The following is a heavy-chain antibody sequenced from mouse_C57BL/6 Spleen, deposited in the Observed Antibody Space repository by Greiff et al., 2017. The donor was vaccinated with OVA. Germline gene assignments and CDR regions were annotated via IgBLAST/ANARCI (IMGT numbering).Heavy chain of an antibody. V-gene: IGHV1-69*01. CDR2: IDPSDSYT. CDR3: AIDSSGYY. D-gene: IGHD3-2*02. J-gene: IGHJ2*01. CDR1: GYTFTSYC. Sequence: QVQLQQPGAELVMPGASVKLSCKASGYTFTSYCMHWVKQRPGQGLEWIGEIDPSDSYTNYTPKFKGKATLTVDKSSSAAYMQLSSLTADASAVYYCAIDSSGYYWGQGTTLTVSS.